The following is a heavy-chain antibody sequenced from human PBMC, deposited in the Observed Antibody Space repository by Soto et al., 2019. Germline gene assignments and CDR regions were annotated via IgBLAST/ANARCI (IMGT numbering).Heavy chain of an antibody. CDR1: GGSISSYY. CDR2: IYYSGST. D-gene: IGHD2-15*01. Sequence: PSETLSLTCTVSGGSISSYYWSWIRQPPGKGLEWIGYIYYSGSTNYNPSLKSRVTISVDTSKNQFSLKLSSVTAADTAVYYCAREVRYCSGGSCYYYFDYWGQGTLVTVSS. J-gene: IGHJ4*02. CDR3: AREVRYCSGGSCYYYFDY. V-gene: IGHV4-59*01.